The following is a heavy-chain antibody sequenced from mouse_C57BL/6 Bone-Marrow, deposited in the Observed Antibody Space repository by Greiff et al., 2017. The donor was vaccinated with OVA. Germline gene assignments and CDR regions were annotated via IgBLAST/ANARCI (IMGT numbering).Heavy chain of an antibody. Sequence: QVQLKESGAELARPGASVKLSCKASGYTFTSYGISWVKQRTGQGLEWIGEIYPRSGNTYYNEKFKGKATLTVDKSSSTAYMQLSSLTSEDSAVYYCAREENMDCFDYWGQGTTLTVSS. CDR3: AREENMDCFDY. V-gene: IGHV1-81*01. J-gene: IGHJ2*01. D-gene: IGHD1-1*02. CDR1: GYTFTSYG. CDR2: IYPRSGNT.